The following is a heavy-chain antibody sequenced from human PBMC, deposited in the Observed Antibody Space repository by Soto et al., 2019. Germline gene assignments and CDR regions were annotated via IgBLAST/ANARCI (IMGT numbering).Heavy chain of an antibody. CDR1: GFTFSSYA. J-gene: IGHJ4*02. CDR3: AFHFTRESDY. Sequence: GSLRLSCAASGFTFSSYAMSWVRQAPGEGPGWVSTISGRGGNTYYADSVKGRFTISRDNSKHTLYLQMNSLRGEDTAVYYCAFHFTRESDYGGQGTRVTVSS. D-gene: IGHD3-3*02. V-gene: IGHV3-23*01. CDR2: ISGRGGNT.